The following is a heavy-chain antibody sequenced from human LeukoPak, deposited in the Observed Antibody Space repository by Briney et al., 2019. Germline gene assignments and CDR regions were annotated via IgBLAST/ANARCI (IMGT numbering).Heavy chain of an antibody. CDR1: GFSFSDAW. CDR2: IRSKTDGGRP. Sequence: GGSLRLSCAASGFSFSDAWLSWVRQAPGKGLEWVGRIRSKTDGGRPEYAAPVMGRFTMSRDDSKNTVYLQMSSLKTDDTAVYYCTTELAGYRSSRYQRDFFDYWGRGTLVTVSS. CDR3: TTELAGYRSSRYQRDFFDY. V-gene: IGHV3-15*01. D-gene: IGHD6-13*01. J-gene: IGHJ4*02.